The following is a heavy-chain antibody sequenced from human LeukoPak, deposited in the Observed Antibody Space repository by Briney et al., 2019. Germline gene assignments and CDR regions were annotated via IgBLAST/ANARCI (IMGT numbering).Heavy chain of an antibody. CDR2: INWNGDSI. CDR1: GFTFDEYG. Sequence: TGGSLRLSCAASGFTFDEYGMSWVRQAPGKGLEWVSSINWNGDSIAYVDSVKGRFTISRDNAKNSLYLQMNSLRAEDTAFYYCARAVVINFYYYYMDVWGKGTTVTVSS. CDR3: ARAVVINFYYYYMDV. V-gene: IGHV3-20*04. J-gene: IGHJ6*03. D-gene: IGHD2-21*01.